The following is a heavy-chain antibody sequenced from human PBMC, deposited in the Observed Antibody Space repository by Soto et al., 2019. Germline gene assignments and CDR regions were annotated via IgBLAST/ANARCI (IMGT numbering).Heavy chain of an antibody. CDR2: IYYSGST. J-gene: IGHJ4*02. CDR3: ARGVTMVRGVIHTPYFDY. CDR1: GGSISSGGYY. V-gene: IGHV4-31*03. Sequence: QVQLQESGPGLVKPSQTLSLTCTVSGGSISSGGYYWSWIRQHPGKGLEWIGYIYYSGSTYYNPSLKSRVTISVDTSKNQFSLKLSAVTAADTAVYYCARGVTMVRGVIHTPYFDYWGQGTLVTVSS. D-gene: IGHD3-10*01.